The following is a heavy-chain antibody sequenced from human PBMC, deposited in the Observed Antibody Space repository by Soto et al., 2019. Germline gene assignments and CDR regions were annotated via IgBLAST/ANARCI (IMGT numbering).Heavy chain of an antibody. D-gene: IGHD6-13*01. V-gene: IGHV6-1*01. CDR1: GDSVSSNSAA. Sequence: SQTLSLTCAISGDSVSSNSAAWTWIRQSPSRGLEWLGRTYYRSKWYNDYAVSVTSRITINPDTSKNQFSLQLNAVTPEDTAVYYCARGHSSSPDYFQHWGQGTLVTVSS. CDR2: TYYRSKWYN. J-gene: IGHJ1*01. CDR3: ARGHSSSPDYFQH.